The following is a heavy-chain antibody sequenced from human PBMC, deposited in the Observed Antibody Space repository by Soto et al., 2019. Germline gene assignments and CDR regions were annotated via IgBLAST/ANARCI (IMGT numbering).Heavy chain of an antibody. V-gene: IGHV4-59*01. CDR3: ARVCSSTSCYDY. J-gene: IGHJ4*02. Sequence: SETLSLTCTVSGGSISSYYWSWIRQPPGKGLEWIGYIYYSGSTNYNPSLKSRVTISVATSKNQFSLKLSSVTAADTAVYYCARVCSSTSCYDYWGQGTLVTVSS. CDR1: GGSISSYY. CDR2: IYYSGST. D-gene: IGHD2-2*01.